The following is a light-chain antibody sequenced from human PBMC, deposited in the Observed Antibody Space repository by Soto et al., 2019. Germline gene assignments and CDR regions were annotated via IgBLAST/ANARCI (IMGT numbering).Light chain of an antibody. CDR2: EVS. J-gene: IGLJ2*01. CDR1: SSDVGDYNY. V-gene: IGLV2-11*01. CDR3: CSYAGSRTHVL. Sequence: QSALTQPRSVSGSPGQSVTISCTGTSSDVGDYNYVSWYQQHPGKAPKLMIYEVSERPSGVSNRFSGSKSGNTASLTISGLQAEDEAEYYCCSYAGSRTHVLFGGGTKVTVL.